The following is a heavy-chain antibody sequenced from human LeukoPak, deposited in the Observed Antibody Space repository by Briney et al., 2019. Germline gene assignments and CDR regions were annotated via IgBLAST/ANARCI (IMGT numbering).Heavy chain of an antibody. CDR3: ARIDSSGWLNYYYYYMDV. Sequence: GSGPTLVNPTETLTLTCTVSGFSLSNARMGVSWIRQPPGKALEWLAHIFSNDEKSYSTSLKSRLTISKDTSKSQVVLTMTNMVPVDTATYYCARIDSSGWLNYYYYYMDVWGKGTTVTVSS. CDR1: GFSLSNARMG. V-gene: IGHV2-26*01. D-gene: IGHD6-19*01. CDR2: IFSNDEK. J-gene: IGHJ6*03.